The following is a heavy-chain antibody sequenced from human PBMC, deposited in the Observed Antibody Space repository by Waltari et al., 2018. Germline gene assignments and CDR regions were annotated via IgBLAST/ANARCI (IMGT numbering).Heavy chain of an antibody. Sequence: EVQLVQSGAEVNKPGESLKLSCKASGYSFTTYWLGWVRQMPGKGLEWMGIIYPDDSDTRYSPSFQGQVTISADKSITTAYLQWSSLQASDTAMYYCCTAGPYSGAYWGQGTLVTVSS. CDR3: CTAGPYSGAY. CDR2: IYPDDSDT. J-gene: IGHJ4*02. V-gene: IGHV5-51*01. D-gene: IGHD2-15*01. CDR1: GYSFTTYW.